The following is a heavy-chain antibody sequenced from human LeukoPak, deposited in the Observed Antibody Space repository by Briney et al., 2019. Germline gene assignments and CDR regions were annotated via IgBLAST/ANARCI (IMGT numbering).Heavy chain of an antibody. CDR1: GGSISSYY. D-gene: IGHD3-10*01. V-gene: IGHV4-4*07. J-gene: IGHJ4*02. Sequence: SETLSLTCTVSGGSISSYYCSWMRQPAGKGRERIGRIYTSGSTNYNPSLKSRVTMSVDTSKNQFSLKLSSVTAADTAVYYCAREKRVNYGSGSLDYWGQGTLVTVSS. CDR2: IYTSGST. CDR3: AREKRVNYGSGSLDY.